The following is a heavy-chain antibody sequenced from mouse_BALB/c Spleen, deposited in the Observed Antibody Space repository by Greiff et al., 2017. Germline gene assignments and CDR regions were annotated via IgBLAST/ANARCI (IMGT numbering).Heavy chain of an antibody. CDR3: AKGTTESDY. D-gene: IGHD1-1*01. CDR1: GFNIKDTY. J-gene: IGHJ2*01. V-gene: IGHV14-3*02. Sequence: VQLKESGAELVKPGASVKLSCTASGFNIKDTYMHWVKQRPEQGLEWIGRIDPANGNTKYDPKFQGKATITADTSSNTAYLQLSSLTSEDTAVYYCAKGTTESDYWGQGTTLTVSS. CDR2: IDPANGNT.